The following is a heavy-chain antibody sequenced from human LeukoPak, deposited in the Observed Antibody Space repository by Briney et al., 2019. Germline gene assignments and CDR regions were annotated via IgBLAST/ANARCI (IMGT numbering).Heavy chain of an antibody. CDR1: GYTLTELS. CDR3: ATVEAAAGLSYFDY. Sequence: ASVKVSCKVSGYTLTELSMHWVRQAPGKGLEWRGGFDPEDGEAIYAHKFQGRVTMTEDTSTDTAYMELSSLRSEDTAVYYCATVEAAAGLSYFDYWGQGTLVTVSS. D-gene: IGHD6-13*01. J-gene: IGHJ4*02. V-gene: IGHV1-24*01. CDR2: FDPEDGEA.